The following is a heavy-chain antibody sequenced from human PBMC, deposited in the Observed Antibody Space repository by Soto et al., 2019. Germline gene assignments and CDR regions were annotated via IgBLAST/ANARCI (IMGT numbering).Heavy chain of an antibody. J-gene: IGHJ5*02. CDR1: GYTFTSYG. CDR3: ARDAFDSGSEPADWFDP. CDR2: ISAYNGNS. D-gene: IGHD1-26*01. Sequence: QVQLVQSGAAVKKPGASVKVSCKSSGYTFTSYGISWVRQAPGQGLEWMGWISAYNGNSNYAQQLQGRVTMTTDTSASTADMELRSVRSDDTAVYYCARDAFDSGSEPADWFDPWGQGTLVTVSS. V-gene: IGHV1-18*01.